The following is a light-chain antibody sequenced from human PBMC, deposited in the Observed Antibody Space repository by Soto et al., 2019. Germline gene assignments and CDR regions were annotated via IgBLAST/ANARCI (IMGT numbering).Light chain of an antibody. CDR1: QGISSY. CDR2: AAS. CDR3: QQSYSTPIT. V-gene: IGKV1-8*01. J-gene: IGKJ5*01. Sequence: AIRMTQSPSSLSASTGDRVTITCRASQGISSYLAWYQQKPGKAPKRLIYAASSLQSGVPSRFSGSGSGTDFTLTISSLQPEDFATYYCQQSYSTPITFGQGTRLEIK.